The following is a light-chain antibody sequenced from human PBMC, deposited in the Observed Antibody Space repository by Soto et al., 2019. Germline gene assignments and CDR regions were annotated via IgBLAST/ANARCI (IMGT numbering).Light chain of an antibody. J-gene: IGKJ2*01. CDR2: KAS. CDR3: QQYNSYPMYT. Sequence: DIQMTQSPSTLSASVGDRVTITCRASQTINYWLAWYQQKPGKAPNLLIYKASTLETGVPSRFSGSGSGTEFTLTINSLQPDDFATYYCQQYNSYPMYTFGQGTKLQIK. V-gene: IGKV1-5*03. CDR1: QTINYW.